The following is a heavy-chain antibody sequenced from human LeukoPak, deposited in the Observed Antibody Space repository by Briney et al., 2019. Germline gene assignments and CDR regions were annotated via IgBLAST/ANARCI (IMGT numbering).Heavy chain of an antibody. CDR1: GGSISSNY. CDR2: IAYSGST. D-gene: IGHD6-13*01. J-gene: IGHJ4*02. CDR3: ARHEGAYSSSWYVFDY. V-gene: IGHV4-59*08. Sequence: SETLSLTCSVSGGSISSNYWSWIRQPPGKGLEWIGYIAYSGSTNYNPSLRSRVTISVDTSKNQFSLKLTSVTAADTAVYYCARHEGAYSSSWYVFDYWGQGTLVTVSS.